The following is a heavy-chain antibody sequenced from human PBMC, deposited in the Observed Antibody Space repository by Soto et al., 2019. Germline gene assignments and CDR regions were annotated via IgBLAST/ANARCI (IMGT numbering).Heavy chain of an antibody. V-gene: IGHV3-66*04. CDR1: GFTVSSNY. D-gene: IGHD5-18*01. Sequence: EVQLLESGGGFVQPGGSLILSCAASGFTVSSNYMSWVRQAPGKGLEWVSVIYSGGSAYYEDSVKGRFTISRDNAKNTLYRQMNSLRAEDTAVYYCARHGYSYGGGYFYYWGQGTLVTVSS. CDR3: ARHGYSYGGGYFYY. CDR2: IYSGGSA. J-gene: IGHJ4*02.